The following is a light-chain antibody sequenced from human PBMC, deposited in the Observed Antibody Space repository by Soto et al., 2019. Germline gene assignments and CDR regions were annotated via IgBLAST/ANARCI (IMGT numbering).Light chain of an antibody. J-gene: IGLJ2*01. CDR3: SSYAGSNNVV. CDR2: EVS. CDR1: SSDVGVYYY. Sequence: QSALTQPPSASGSPGQSVTISCTGTSSDVGVYYYVSWYQQHPGKAPKLMIHEVSKRPSGVPDRFSGSKSGNTASLTVSGLQAEDEADYYCSSYAGSNNVVFGGGTKVTVL. V-gene: IGLV2-8*01.